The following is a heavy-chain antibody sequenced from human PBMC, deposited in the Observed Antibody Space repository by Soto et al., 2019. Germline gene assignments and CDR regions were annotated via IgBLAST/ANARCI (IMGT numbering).Heavy chain of an antibody. J-gene: IGHJ3*02. D-gene: IGHD1-1*01. CDR1: GGSFSGYY. CDR3: ARGEVGSPRGYDAFDI. Sequence: TSETLSLTCAVYGGSFSGYYWSWIRQPPGKGLEWIGEINHSGSTNYNPSLKSRVTISVDTSKNQFSLKLSSVTAADTAVYYCARGEVGSPRGYDAFDIWGQGTMVTVSS. V-gene: IGHV4-34*01. CDR2: INHSGST.